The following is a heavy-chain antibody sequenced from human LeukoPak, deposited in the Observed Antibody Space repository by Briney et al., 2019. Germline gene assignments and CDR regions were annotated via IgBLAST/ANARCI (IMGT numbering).Heavy chain of an antibody. V-gene: IGHV3-30*02. CDR3: AKDEWYYDSSGPFDY. CDR2: IRYDGSNK. J-gene: IGHJ4*02. D-gene: IGHD3-22*01. Sequence: GGSLRLSCAASGFTFSSYGMHWVRQAPGKGLEWVAFIRYDGSNKYYADSVKGRFTISRDNSKNTLYLQMNSLRAEDTAVYYCAKDEWYYDSSGPFDYWGQGTLVTVSS. CDR1: GFTFSSYG.